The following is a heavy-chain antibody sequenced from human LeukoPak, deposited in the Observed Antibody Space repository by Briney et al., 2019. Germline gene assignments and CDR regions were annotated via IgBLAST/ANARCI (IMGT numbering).Heavy chain of an antibody. CDR1: GYTFTDYY. J-gene: IGHJ3*02. CDR2: VDPEDGET. Sequence: GASVKVSCKASGYTFTDYYMHWVQQAPGKGLEWMGRVDPEDGETIYAEKFQGRVTITADTSTDTAYMELSSLRSEDTAVYYCASIVLRNHTLEWFPTAFDIWGQGTMVTVSS. CDR3: ASIVLRNHTLEWFPTAFDI. D-gene: IGHD3-3*01. V-gene: IGHV1-69-2*01.